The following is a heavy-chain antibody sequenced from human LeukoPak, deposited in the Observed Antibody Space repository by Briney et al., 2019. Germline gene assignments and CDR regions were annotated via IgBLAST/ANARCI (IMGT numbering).Heavy chain of an antibody. V-gene: IGHV3-23*01. CDR1: GFTFSSYA. CDR3: ATDCIAVAPYYFDY. Sequence: HPAGSLSLSCAASGFTFSSYAMSWVRQAPGKGLEWVSAISGSGGSTYYADSVKGRFTISRDNSKNTLYLQMNSLRAEDTAVYYCATDCIAVAPYYFDYWGQGTLVTVSS. J-gene: IGHJ4*02. CDR2: ISGSGGST. D-gene: IGHD6-19*01.